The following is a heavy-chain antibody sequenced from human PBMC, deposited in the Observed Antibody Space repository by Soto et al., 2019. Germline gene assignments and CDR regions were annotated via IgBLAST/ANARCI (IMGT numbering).Heavy chain of an antibody. CDR1: VFTVSSNY. CDR2: LYPDGRA. V-gene: IGHV3-53*01. Sequence: QPRGPLRLSCAASVFTVSSNYLTWVRQAPGKGLRWVSVLYPDGRAYYTDSVKGRFTISTDNSKNSVYLHMNTLTAEDTAVYYCARGLGREYHDNRGYFHLDYWGQGTLVTVSS. D-gene: IGHD3-22*01. CDR3: ARGLGREYHDNRGYFHLDY. J-gene: IGHJ4*02.